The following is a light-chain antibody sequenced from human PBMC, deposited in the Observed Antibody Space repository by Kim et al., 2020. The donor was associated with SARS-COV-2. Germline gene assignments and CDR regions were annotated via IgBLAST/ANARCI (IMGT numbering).Light chain of an antibody. Sequence: ATVGDRVTITCRASQSISSWLAWYQQKPGKAPKLLIYKTSSLESGVPSRFSGSGSGTEFTLTISSLQPDEFATYYCQQYNSYSPYSFGQGTKLEI. CDR1: QSISSW. CDR2: KTS. V-gene: IGKV1-5*03. J-gene: IGKJ2*03. CDR3: QQYNSYSPYS.